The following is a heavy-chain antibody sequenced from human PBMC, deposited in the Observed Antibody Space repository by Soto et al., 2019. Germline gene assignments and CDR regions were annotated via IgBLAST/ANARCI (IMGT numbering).Heavy chain of an antibody. CDR1: GYTITSYY. CDR3: AREHSSGWYTGNGMDV. D-gene: IGHD6-19*01. V-gene: IGHV1-46*01. Sequence: ASVKVSCSASGYTITSYYMHRVRQAPGQGLEWMGIINPSGGSTSYAQKFQGRVTMTRDTSTSTVYMELSSLRSEDTAVYYCAREHSSGWYTGNGMDVWGQGTTVTVSS. J-gene: IGHJ6*02. CDR2: INPSGGST.